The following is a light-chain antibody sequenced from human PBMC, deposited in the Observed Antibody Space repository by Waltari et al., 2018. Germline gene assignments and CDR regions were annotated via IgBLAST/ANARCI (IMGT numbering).Light chain of an antibody. CDR2: SAS. CDR1: QGLFYRPHQSTH. CDR3: QQYYDSPLT. V-gene: IGKV4-1*01. J-gene: IGKJ4*01. Sequence: DIVMTQSPAPLTVSLRERATLNCRASQGLFYRPHQSTHLAWYQQKAGQSPKLLISSASTRESGVPDRFSGSGSGTDFSLTISNLQAEDVAVYSCQQYYDSPLTFGGGTK.